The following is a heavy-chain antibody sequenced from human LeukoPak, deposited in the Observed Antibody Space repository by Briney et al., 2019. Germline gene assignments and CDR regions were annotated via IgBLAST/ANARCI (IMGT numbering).Heavy chain of an antibody. D-gene: IGHD4-17*01. V-gene: IGHV1-18*01. Sequence: ASVKVSCKASGYTFNTYGITWVRQAPGQGLEWMGWISAYNGNTSYAQKFQGRVTMTRDTSTSTVYMELSSLRSEDTAVYYCARGDLYFYGDPSAYWGQGTLVTVSS. CDR1: GYTFNTYG. CDR2: ISAYNGNT. J-gene: IGHJ4*02. CDR3: ARGDLYFYGDPSAY.